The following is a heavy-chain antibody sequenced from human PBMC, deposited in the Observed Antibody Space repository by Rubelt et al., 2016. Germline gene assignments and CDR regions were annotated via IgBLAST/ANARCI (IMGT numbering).Heavy chain of an antibody. Sequence: TSYWIGWVRQMPGKGLEWMGIIYPGDSDTRYSPSFQGQVTISADKSISTAYLQWSSLKASDTAMYYCATLASDGDVDYWGQGTLVTVSA. CDR2: IYPGDSDT. V-gene: IGHV5-51*01. D-gene: IGHD4-17*01. CDR3: ATLASDGDVDY. CDR1: TSYW. J-gene: IGHJ4*02.